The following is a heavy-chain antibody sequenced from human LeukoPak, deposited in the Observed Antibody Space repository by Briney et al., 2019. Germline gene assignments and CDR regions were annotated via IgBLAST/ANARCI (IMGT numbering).Heavy chain of an antibody. V-gene: IGHV3-7*03. D-gene: IGHD6-13*01. CDR1: GFTFSDYY. J-gene: IGHJ4*02. CDR3: ARGPLIAAAGTW. Sequence: GGSLRLSCAASGFTFSDYYMSWIRQAPGEGLEWVAKVNQDGTEKVYVDSVRGRFTISRDNAKNSLFLQMNSLRAEDTAVYYCARGPLIAAAGTWWGQGTLVTVSS. CDR2: VNQDGTEK.